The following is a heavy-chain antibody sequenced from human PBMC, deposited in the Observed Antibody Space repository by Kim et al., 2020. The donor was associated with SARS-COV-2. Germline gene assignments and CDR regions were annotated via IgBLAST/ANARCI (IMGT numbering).Heavy chain of an antibody. CDR3: ADAGSGA. V-gene: IGHV3-23*01. CDR2: GVGP. D-gene: IGHD3-10*01. Sequence: GVGPYSADPVNGRFTIARDNSKNTLYRQMNTLRAEDTALYYCADAGSGAWGQGTLVTVSS. J-gene: IGHJ5*02.